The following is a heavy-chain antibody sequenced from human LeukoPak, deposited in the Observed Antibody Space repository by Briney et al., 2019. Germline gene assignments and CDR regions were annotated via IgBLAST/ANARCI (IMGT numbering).Heavy chain of an antibody. Sequence: SETLSLTCAVYGGSFSGYYWSWIRQPPGKGLEWIGEINHSGSTNYNPSLKSRVTISVDTSKNQFSLKLSSVTAADTAVYYCARVARYYYGSGSPTAPFDYWGQGTLVTVSS. CDR2: INHSGST. CDR1: GGSFSGYY. D-gene: IGHD3-10*01. V-gene: IGHV4-34*01. J-gene: IGHJ4*02. CDR3: ARVARYYYGSGSPTAPFDY.